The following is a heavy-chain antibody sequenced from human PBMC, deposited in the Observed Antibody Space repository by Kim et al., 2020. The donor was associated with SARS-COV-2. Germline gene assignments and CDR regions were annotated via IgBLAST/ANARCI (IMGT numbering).Heavy chain of an antibody. CDR2: INPSSSGT. D-gene: IGHD3-10*01. CDR3: ATDPAARGGYFAY. V-gene: IGHV1-2*02. J-gene: IGHJ4*02. Sequence: ASVKVSCKASGYTFTGYYMHWVRQAPGQGLEWMGWINPSSSGTKYAQKFQDRVTMTGDTSTSTAYMELSSLRYDDTAVYYCATDPAARGGYFAYWGQGTLVTVSS. CDR1: GYTFTGYY.